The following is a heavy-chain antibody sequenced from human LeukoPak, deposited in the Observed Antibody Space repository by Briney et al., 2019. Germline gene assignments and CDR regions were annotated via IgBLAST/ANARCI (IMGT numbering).Heavy chain of an antibody. CDR1: GYTFTGYY. D-gene: IGHD3-9*01. J-gene: IGHJ3*02. V-gene: IGHV1-18*04. CDR3: ARDHSSHDTLTGYWNDAFDI. Sequence: ASVKVSCKASGYTFTGYYMHWVRQAPGQGLEWMGWISAYNGNTNYAQKLQGRVTMTTDTSTSTAYMELRSLRSDDTAVYYCARDHSSHDTLTGYWNDAFDIWGQGTMVTVSS. CDR2: ISAYNGNT.